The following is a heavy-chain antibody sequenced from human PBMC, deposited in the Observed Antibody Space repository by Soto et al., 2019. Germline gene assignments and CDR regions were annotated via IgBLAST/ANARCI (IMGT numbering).Heavy chain of an antibody. V-gene: IGHV3-30*02. D-gene: IGHD1-26*01. CDR3: AKFRDVGAGYYYYGMDV. J-gene: IGHJ6*02. CDR1: GFTLSSYG. CDR2: IWYDGSNK. Sequence: GGSLRLSCAASGFTLSSYGMHWVRQAPGKGLEWVAVIWYDGSNKYYADSVKGRFTISRDNSKNTLYLQMNSLRAEDTAVYYCAKFRDVGAGYYYYGMDVWGQGTTVTVSS.